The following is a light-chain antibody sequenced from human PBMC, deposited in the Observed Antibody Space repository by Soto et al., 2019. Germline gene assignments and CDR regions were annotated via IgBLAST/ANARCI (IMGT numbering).Light chain of an antibody. CDR1: QSVSSN. J-gene: IGKJ1*01. Sequence: EIVMTQSPATLSVSPGERATLSCRASQSVSSNLAWYQQKPGQAPRLLIYGASTRATGIPARLSGSGSGTEFTLTISSLHSEDFAVYYCQQYNNWRSFGQGTKVEI. CDR2: GAS. V-gene: IGKV3-15*01. CDR3: QQYNNWRS.